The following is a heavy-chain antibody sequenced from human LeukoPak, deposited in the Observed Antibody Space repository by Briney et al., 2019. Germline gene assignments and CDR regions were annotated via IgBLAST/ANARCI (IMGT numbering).Heavy chain of an antibody. V-gene: IGHV1-2*02. D-gene: IGHD2-2*01. CDR2: INPNSGGT. CDR3: ARGLRGGYCSSTSCHLVY. Sequence: ASVKVSCKASGYTFTGYYMHWVRQAPGQGLEWMGWINPNSGGTNYAQKFQGRVTMTRDTSISTAYMELSRLRSDDTAVYYCARGLRGGYCSSTSCHLVYWGQGTLVTVSS. CDR1: GYTFTGYY. J-gene: IGHJ4*02.